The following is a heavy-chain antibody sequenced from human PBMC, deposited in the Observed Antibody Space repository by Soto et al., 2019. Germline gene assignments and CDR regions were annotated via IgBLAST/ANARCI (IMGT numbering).Heavy chain of an antibody. CDR3: ARDAGSWGY. V-gene: IGHV3-48*01. D-gene: IGHD3-10*01. J-gene: IGHJ4*02. Sequence: EVQLVESGGGLVQPGGSLRLSCAASGFTFTTYSMNWVRQAPGKGLEWVSYISSSSSTPYYADSMKGRFTSSRDNAKNALYLQMNSLRGEDTAVYYCARDAGSWGYWGQGTLVTVSS. CDR1: GFTFTTYS. CDR2: ISSSSSTP.